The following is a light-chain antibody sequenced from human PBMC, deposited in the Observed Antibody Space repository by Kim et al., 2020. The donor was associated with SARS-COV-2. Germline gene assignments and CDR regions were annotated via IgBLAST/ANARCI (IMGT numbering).Light chain of an antibody. CDR1: ALSKQY. CDR2: KNN. Sequence: SYELTQPPSVSVSPGQTARITCSGAALSKQYAYWYQQKPGQAPILLIYKNNERPSGIPERFSGSTFGAKVTLTISGVQAEDEADYYCHSSDNSGALWAFGGGTQLTVL. V-gene: IGLV3-25*03. CDR3: HSSDNSGALWA. J-gene: IGLJ3*02.